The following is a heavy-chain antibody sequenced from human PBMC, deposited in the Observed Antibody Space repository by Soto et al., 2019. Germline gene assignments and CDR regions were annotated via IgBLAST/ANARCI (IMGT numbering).Heavy chain of an antibody. CDR3: ARDQLEYSSSWLDSDAFDI. Sequence: EVQLVESGGGLVQPGGSLRLSCAASGFTFSSYWMSWVRQAPGKGLEWVANIKQDGSEKYYVDSVKGRFTISRDNAKNPLYLQMNSLRAEDTAVYYCARDQLEYSSSWLDSDAFDIWGQGTMVTVSS. D-gene: IGHD6-13*01. CDR1: GFTFSSYW. V-gene: IGHV3-7*01. CDR2: IKQDGSEK. J-gene: IGHJ3*02.